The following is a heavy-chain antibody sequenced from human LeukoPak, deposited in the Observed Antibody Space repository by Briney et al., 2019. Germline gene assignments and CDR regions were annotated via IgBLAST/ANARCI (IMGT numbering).Heavy chain of an antibody. J-gene: IGHJ4*02. Sequence: SETLSLTCTVSGYSISSGYYWGWIRQPPGKGLEWIGSIYHSGSTYYNPSLNSRVTISVDTSKNQFSLKLSSVTAADTAVYYCARDGYYYDSSGYYYYSEVLSSFDYWGQGTLVTVSS. CDR3: ARDGYYYDSSGYYYYSEVLSSFDY. CDR1: GYSISSGYY. D-gene: IGHD3-22*01. V-gene: IGHV4-38-2*02. CDR2: IYHSGST.